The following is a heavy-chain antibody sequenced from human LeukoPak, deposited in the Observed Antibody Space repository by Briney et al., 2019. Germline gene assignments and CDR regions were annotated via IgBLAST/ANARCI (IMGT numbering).Heavy chain of an antibody. D-gene: IGHD2-2*01. J-gene: IGHJ6*04. V-gene: IGHV1-18*01. CDR2: SSSYNGNT. CDR3: AGVSVVVRMDYGIDV. Sequence: ASVKVSCKSSGYTFTSYGISWVRQAPGQGLEWVGGSSSYNGNTNYAQKLQGRVTMTTDTSTSTAYMELRSLRSDDTAVYYCAGVSVVVRMDYGIDVWAEETTVTVSS. CDR1: GYTFTSYG.